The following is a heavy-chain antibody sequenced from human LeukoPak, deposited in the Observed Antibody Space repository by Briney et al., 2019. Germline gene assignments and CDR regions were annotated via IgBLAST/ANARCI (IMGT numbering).Heavy chain of an antibody. CDR1: GYSFTSYW. D-gene: IGHD5-24*01. CDR3: ATKVDADGYNYAFDI. CDR2: IYPGDSDT. J-gene: IGHJ3*02. Sequence: GESLQISCKGSGYSFTSYWIGWVRQMPGKGLEWMGIIYPGDSDTRYSPSFQGQVTISADKSISTAYLQWSSLKASDTAMYYCATKVDADGYNYAFDIWGQGTMVTVSS. V-gene: IGHV5-51*01.